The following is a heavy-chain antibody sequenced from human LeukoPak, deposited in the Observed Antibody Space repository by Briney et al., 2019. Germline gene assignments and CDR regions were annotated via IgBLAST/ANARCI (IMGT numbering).Heavy chain of an antibody. CDR3: AKRGVGYYDSSGSYHNNDAFDI. D-gene: IGHD3-22*01. CDR1: GITFSSYA. J-gene: IGHJ3*02. CDR2: VSASGGTT. Sequence: GGSLRLSCSASGITFSSYAMSWVRQAPGKGLEWVSGVSASGGTTYYAGSVKGRFTISRDNSKNTLCLQMNSLRAEDTAVYYCAKRGVGYYDSSGSYHNNDAFDIWGQGTMVTVSS. V-gene: IGHV3-23*01.